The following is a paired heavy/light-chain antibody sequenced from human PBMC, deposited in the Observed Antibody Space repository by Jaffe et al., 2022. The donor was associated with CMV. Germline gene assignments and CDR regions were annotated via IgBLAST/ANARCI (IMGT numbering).Heavy chain of an antibody. J-gene: IGHJ4*02. Sequence: EVQLVESGGGLVQPGRSLRLSCAASGFTFDDYAMHWVRQAPGKGLEWVSGISWNSGSIGYADSVKGRFTISRDNAKNSLYLQMNSLRAEDTALYYCAKDMGPYSSSWYGASGFDYWGQGTLVTVSS. CDR2: ISWNSGSI. V-gene: IGHV3-9*01. CDR1: GFTFDDYA. D-gene: IGHD6-13*01. CDR3: AKDMGPYSSSWYGASGFDY.
Light chain of an antibody. CDR2: GNS. V-gene: IGLV1-40*01. J-gene: IGLJ2*01. CDR1: SSNIGAGYD. CDR3: QSYDSSLRHVV. Sequence: QSVLTQPPSVSGAPGQRVTISCTGSSSNIGAGYDVHWYQQLPGTAPKLLIYGNSNRPSGVPDRFSGSKSGTSASLAITGLQAEDEADYYCQSYDSSLRHVVFGGGTKLTVL.